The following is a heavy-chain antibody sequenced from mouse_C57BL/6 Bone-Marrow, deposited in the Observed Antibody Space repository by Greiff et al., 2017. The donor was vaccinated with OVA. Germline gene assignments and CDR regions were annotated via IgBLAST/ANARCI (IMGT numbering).Heavy chain of an antibody. Sequence: QVQLKQSGPELVKPGASVKISCKASGYAFSSSWMNWVKQRPGKGLEWIGRIYPGDGDTNYNGKFKGKATLTADKSSSTAYMQLSSLTSVDSSVYFCARVYYCPFWYFDVWGTGTTVTVSS. CDR1: GYAFSSSW. D-gene: IGHD1-1*01. CDR2: IYPGDGDT. V-gene: IGHV1-82*01. CDR3: ARVYYCPFWYFDV. J-gene: IGHJ1*03.